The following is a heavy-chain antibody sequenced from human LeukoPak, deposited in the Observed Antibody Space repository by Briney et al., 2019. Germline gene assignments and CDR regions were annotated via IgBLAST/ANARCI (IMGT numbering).Heavy chain of an antibody. Sequence: ASVKVSCKVSGHTLTDLSSHWVRQPPGRGIEWMGGIDPEDGETIYAQKFQGRVTMTEDTSTDTAYMELSSLRSEDTAVYYCATGGIYSLLDYWGQGTLVTVSS. CDR2: IDPEDGET. CDR3: ATGGIYSLLDY. CDR1: GHTLTDLS. J-gene: IGHJ4*02. D-gene: IGHD1-26*01. V-gene: IGHV1-24*01.